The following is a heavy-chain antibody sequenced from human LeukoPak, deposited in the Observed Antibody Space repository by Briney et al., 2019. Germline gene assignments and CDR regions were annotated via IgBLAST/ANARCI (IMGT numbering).Heavy chain of an antibody. CDR2: ISDGGGST. CDR3: AKGTPTYYYDSSGYLDAFDI. CDR1: GFTFRSYA. J-gene: IGHJ3*02. D-gene: IGHD3-22*01. V-gene: IGHV3-23*01. Sequence: PGGSLRLSCAASGFTFRSYAMSWVRQAPGKGLEWVSTISDGGGSTYYADPVKGRFTISRDNAKNTLYLQMNSLRAEDTAVYYCAKGTPTYYYDSSGYLDAFDIWGQGTMVTVSS.